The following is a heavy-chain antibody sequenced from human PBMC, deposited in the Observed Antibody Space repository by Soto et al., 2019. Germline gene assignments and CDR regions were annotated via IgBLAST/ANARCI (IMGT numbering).Heavy chain of an antibody. V-gene: IGHV3-15*07. CDR3: XXXXXXXXAXGTGY. CDR2: VKSKADGGPA. CDR1: GFSVNNAW. Sequence: EVQLVESGGDFVKPGGSLRLSCAASGFSVNNAWLNWVRRAPGKGXXWVGRVKSKADGGPADYAVSVKGRFXISRDXAXXXXXXXXXXXXXXXXXXXXXXXXXXXXXAXGTGYWGQGTRVTVSS. D-gene: IGHD1-1*01. J-gene: IGHJ4*02.